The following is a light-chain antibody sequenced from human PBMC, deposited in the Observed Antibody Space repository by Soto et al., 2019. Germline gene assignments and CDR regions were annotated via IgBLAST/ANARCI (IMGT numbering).Light chain of an antibody. Sequence: DIQMTQAPSSLSASVGDRVNITCRASQNIRNFLNWYQQKPGKAPKFLISFTSNLQSGVPSRFSGSGSGTDFTLTISSLHPEDFATYYCQQSYSTPSITFGLGTRLEI. CDR3: QQSYSTPSIT. J-gene: IGKJ5*01. V-gene: IGKV1-39*01. CDR2: FTS. CDR1: QNIRNF.